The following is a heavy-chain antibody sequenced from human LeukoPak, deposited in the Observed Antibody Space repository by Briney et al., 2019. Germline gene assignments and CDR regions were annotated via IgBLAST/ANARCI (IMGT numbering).Heavy chain of an antibody. J-gene: IGHJ4*02. V-gene: IGHV4-34*01. CDR2: INHSGST. CDR1: GGSFSGYY. CDR3: ASPPMAP. Sequence: SETLSLTCAVYGGSFSGYYWSWIRQPPGKGLEWIGEINHSGSTNYNPSLKSRVTISVDTSKNQFSLKLRSVTAADTAVYYCASPPMAPWGQGTLVTVSS. D-gene: IGHD2-8*01.